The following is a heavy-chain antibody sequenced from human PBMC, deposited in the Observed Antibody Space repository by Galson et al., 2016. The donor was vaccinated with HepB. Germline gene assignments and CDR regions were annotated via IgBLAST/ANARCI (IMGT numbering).Heavy chain of an antibody. D-gene: IGHD4-17*01. CDR1: GGSISSGGYS. CDR3: AREGAYGDDGPFFEY. Sequence: TLSLTCVVSGGSISSGGYSWNWIRQSPGKGLEWIGYIYHGGSTYYNPSLKSRVTVSVDNSKNQFSIKLTSFTAADTAGYFCAREGAYGDDGPFFEYWGQGTMVTVSS. J-gene: IGHJ4*02. V-gene: IGHV4-30-2*06. CDR2: IYHGGST.